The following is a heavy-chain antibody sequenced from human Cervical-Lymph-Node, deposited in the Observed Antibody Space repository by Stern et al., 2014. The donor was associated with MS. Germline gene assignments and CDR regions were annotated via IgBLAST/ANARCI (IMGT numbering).Heavy chain of an antibody. Sequence: EVQLVESGGGLVKPGGSLRLSCAASGFTFSSYSMNWVRQAPGKGLEWVSSISSSSSYIYYADPVKGRFTIPGDNAKNSLYLQMNSLRAEDTAVYYCASRSDEFPTGLDWGQGTLVTVSS. D-gene: IGHD7-27*01. CDR3: ASRSDEFPTGLD. J-gene: IGHJ4*02. CDR2: ISSSSSYI. CDR1: GFTFSSYS. V-gene: IGHV3-21*01.